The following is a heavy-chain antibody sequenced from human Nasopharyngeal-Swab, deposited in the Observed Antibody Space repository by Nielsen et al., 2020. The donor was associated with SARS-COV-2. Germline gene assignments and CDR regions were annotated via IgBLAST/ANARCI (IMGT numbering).Heavy chain of an antibody. J-gene: IGHJ3*02. D-gene: IGHD3-22*01. CDR1: GFTFSNAC. Sequence: GGSLRLSCAASGFTFSNACMSWVRQAPGKGLEWVGRIKSKTDGGTTDYAAPVKGRFTISRDDSKNTLYLQMNSLKTEDTDVYYCTSFYDSSGYYLGAFDIWGQGTMVTVSS. CDR2: IKSKTDGGTT. V-gene: IGHV3-15*01. CDR3: TSFYDSSGYYLGAFDI.